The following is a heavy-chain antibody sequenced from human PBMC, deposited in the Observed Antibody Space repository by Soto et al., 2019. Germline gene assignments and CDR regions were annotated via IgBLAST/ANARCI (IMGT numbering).Heavy chain of an antibody. Sequence: SETLSLTCTVSGGSISSGDYYWTWIRQPPGKCLEWLGYIYYDGTTYYNPSLKSRLTMSIDTSKNQFSLKLNSLTAADTAVYYCARDRRWLSRGPNNWFDPWGQGTLVTVSS. D-gene: IGHD2-21*01. CDR2: IYYDGTT. J-gene: IGHJ5*02. CDR3: ARDRRWLSRGPNNWFDP. CDR1: GGSISSGDYY. V-gene: IGHV4-30-4*08.